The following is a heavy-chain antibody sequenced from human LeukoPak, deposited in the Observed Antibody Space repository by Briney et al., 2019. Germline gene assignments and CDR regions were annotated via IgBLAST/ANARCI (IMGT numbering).Heavy chain of an antibody. CDR1: GYTFTSYG. J-gene: IGHJ4*02. CDR2: ISAYNGNT. D-gene: IGHD4-17*01. V-gene: IGHV1-18*01. CDR3: ARGTTVTTYIGFDY. Sequence: ASAKVSCKASGYTFTSYGISWVRQAPGQGLEWMGWISAYNGNTNYAQKLQGRVTMTTDTSTSTAYMELRSLRSDDTAVYYCARGTTVTTYIGFDYWGQGTLVTVSS.